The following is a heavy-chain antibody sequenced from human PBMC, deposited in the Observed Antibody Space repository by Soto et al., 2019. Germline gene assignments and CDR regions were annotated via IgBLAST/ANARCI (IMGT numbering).Heavy chain of an antibody. CDR1: GGSISSGGYY. Sequence: SETLSLTCTVSGGSISSGGYYWSWIRQHPGKGLEWIGYIYYSGSTYYNPSLKSRVTISVDTSKNQFSLKLSSVTAADTAVYYCARDTHSSDANYSFDYWGQGTLVTVSS. D-gene: IGHD3-22*01. V-gene: IGHV4-31*03. J-gene: IGHJ4*02. CDR2: IYYSGST. CDR3: ARDTHSSDANYSFDY.